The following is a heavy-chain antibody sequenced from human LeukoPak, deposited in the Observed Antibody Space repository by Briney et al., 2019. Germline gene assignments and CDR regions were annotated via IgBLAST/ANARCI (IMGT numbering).Heavy chain of an antibody. J-gene: IGHJ5*02. D-gene: IGHD6-19*01. V-gene: IGHV4-59*08. CDR3: ARSYSSGWYRVVWFDP. CDR2: IYYSGST. CDR1: GGSISSYY. Sequence: SETLSLTCTVSGGSISSYYWSWIRQPPGKGLEWSGYIYYSGSTNYNPSLKSRVTISVDTSKNQFSLKRSSVTAADTAVYYCARSYSSGWYRVVWFDPWGQGTLVTVSS.